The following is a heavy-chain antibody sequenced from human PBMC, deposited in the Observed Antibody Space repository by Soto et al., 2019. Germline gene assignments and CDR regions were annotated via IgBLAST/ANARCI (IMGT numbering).Heavy chain of an antibody. CDR1: GYTFTSYG. J-gene: IGHJ5*02. D-gene: IGHD6-13*01. Sequence: ASVKVSCKASGYTFTSYGISWVRQSPGQGLEWMGWISAYNGNTNNAQKFQGRVAVTTDTSTGTAYMELMNLRSDDTAVYYCARTSGYSSTDNWFAPWGQGTLVTVSS. V-gene: IGHV1-18*01. CDR3: ARTSGYSSTDNWFAP. CDR2: ISAYNGNT.